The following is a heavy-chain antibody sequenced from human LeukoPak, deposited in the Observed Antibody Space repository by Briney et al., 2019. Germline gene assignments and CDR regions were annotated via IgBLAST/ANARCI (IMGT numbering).Heavy chain of an antibody. CDR2: ISSNGGST. V-gene: IGHV3-64*01. D-gene: IGHD1-26*01. CDR1: GFTFSDYV. CDR3: ARDPWRDSGSVSDFDY. J-gene: IGHJ4*02. Sequence: GGSLRLSCAASGFTFSDYVMYWVRQAPGKGLEYVSAISSNGGSTIYANSVKGRFTISRDTSKNTLYLQMGSLRVEDMAVYYCARDPWRDSGSVSDFDYWGQGTLVTVSS.